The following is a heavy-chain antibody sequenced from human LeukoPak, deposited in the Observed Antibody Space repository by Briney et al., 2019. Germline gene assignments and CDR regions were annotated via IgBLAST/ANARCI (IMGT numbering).Heavy chain of an antibody. J-gene: IGHJ4*02. CDR3: AKTAVSGSSYVDYFDY. V-gene: IGHV3-9*01. CDR2: ISWNSGSI. CDR1: GFTFDDYA. D-gene: IGHD1-26*01. Sequence: GGSLRLSCAASGFTFDDYAMHWVRQAPGKGLEWVSGISWNSGSIGYADSVKGRFTISRDNAKNSLYLQMNSLRAEDTAVYYCAKTAVSGSSYVDYFDYWGQGTLVTVSS.